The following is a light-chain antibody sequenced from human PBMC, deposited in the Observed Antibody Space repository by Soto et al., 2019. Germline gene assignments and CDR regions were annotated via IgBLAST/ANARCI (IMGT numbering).Light chain of an antibody. CDR1: QSINAR. CDR2: DAS. Sequence: DIQMTQSPFTLSASVGDRVTITCRASQSINARLAWHQQKAGKAPKVLIYDASNLESGVPSRFSGSGSGREFTLTISSLQPDDFATYYCQQYNTYPWTFGQGTKVEIK. V-gene: IGKV1-5*01. J-gene: IGKJ1*01. CDR3: QQYNTYPWT.